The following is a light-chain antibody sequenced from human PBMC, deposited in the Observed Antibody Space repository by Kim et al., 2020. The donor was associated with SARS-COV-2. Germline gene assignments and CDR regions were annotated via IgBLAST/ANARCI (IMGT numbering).Light chain of an antibody. V-gene: IGKV1-39*01. CDR3: QQSYSTPLT. Sequence: DIQMTQSPSSLSASVGDRVTITCRASQSISSYLNWYQHKPGKAPKLLIYAASSLQSGVPSRFSGSGSGTDFTLTISSLQPEDFATYYCQQSYSTPLTFGGGTKWISN. CDR1: QSISSY. J-gene: IGKJ4*01. CDR2: AAS.